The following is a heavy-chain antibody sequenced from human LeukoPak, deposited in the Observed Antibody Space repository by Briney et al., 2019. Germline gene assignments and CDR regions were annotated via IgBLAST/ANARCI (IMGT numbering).Heavy chain of an antibody. D-gene: IGHD3-16*01. CDR1: GFTSSSYW. CDR3: ARGGEKWTDYYGMDV. J-gene: IGHJ6*02. V-gene: IGHV3-74*01. Sequence: GGSLRLSCAASGFTSSSYWMHWVRQVPGKGLVWVSRISGDGTARNYADSVKGRFTISRENAKNSLYLQMNSLRAGDTAVYYCARGGEKWTDYYGMDVWGQGTTVTVSS. CDR2: ISGDGTAR.